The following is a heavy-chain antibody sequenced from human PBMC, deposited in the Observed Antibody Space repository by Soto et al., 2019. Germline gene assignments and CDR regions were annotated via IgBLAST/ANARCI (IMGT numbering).Heavy chain of an antibody. J-gene: IGHJ4*02. Sequence: SETLSLTCTVSGGSISSYYWSWIRQPPGKGLEWIGYTYYSGSTNYNPSLKSRVTISVDTSKNQFSLKLSSVTAADTAVYYCARGRKYYYDSSPFDYWGQGTLVTVSS. CDR2: TYYSGST. CDR1: GGSISSYY. D-gene: IGHD3-22*01. CDR3: ARGRKYYYDSSPFDY. V-gene: IGHV4-59*01.